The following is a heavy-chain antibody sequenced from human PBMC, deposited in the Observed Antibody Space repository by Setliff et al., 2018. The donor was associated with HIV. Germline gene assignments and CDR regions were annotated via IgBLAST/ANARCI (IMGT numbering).Heavy chain of an antibody. CDR2: VYTSGST. Sequence: LSLTCTVSGDSISSGAYYWTWLRQPAGKGLEWIGHVYTSGSTNYNPSLKSRVTISVDTSKNQFYLKLSSVTAAYTAVYYCAKQYCGGDCYSDSYYYMDVWGKGTTVTVSS. V-gene: IGHV4-61*09. D-gene: IGHD2-21*01. CDR3: AKQYCGGDCYSDSYYYMDV. CDR1: GDSISSGAYY. J-gene: IGHJ6*03.